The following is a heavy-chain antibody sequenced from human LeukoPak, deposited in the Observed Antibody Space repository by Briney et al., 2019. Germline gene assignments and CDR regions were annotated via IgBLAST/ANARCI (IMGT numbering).Heavy chain of an antibody. V-gene: IGHV4-30-2*01. CDR2: IYHSGST. CDR1: GGSISSGGYY. D-gene: IGHD3-10*01. J-gene: IGHJ3*02. CDR3: ARDSDGYREGERGVFDI. Sequence: SQTLSLTCTVSGGSISSGGYYWSWIRQPPGKGLEWIGYIYHSGSTYYNPSLKSRVTISVDRSKNQFSLKLSSVTAADTAVYYCARDSDGYREGERGVFDIWGQGTMVTVSS.